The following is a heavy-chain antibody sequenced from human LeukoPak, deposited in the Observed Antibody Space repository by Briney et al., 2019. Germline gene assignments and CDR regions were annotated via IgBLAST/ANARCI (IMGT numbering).Heavy chain of an antibody. CDR2: IYYSGST. CDR3: ARDSPESYYYGSGSLTRRYYFDY. Sequence: SETLSLTCAVYGGSFSGYYWSWIRQPPGKGLEWIGYIYYSGSTYYNPSLKSRVTISVDTSKNQFSLKLSSVTAADTAVYYCARDSPESYYYGSGSLTRRYYFDYWGQGTLVTVSS. J-gene: IGHJ4*02. CDR1: GGSFSGYY. D-gene: IGHD3-10*01. V-gene: IGHV4-34*09.